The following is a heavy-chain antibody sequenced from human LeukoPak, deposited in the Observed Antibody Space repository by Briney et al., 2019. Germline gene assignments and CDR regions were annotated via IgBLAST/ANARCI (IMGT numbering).Heavy chain of an antibody. J-gene: IGHJ4*02. CDR3: ARGVGGGGDY. D-gene: IGHD3-16*01. V-gene: IGHV3-74*01. CDR1: GFTFSRDW. CDR2: INSDGTIT. Sequence: GGPVRLSCAASGFTFSRDWMHWARQAPGKGLVWVSRINSDGTITTYADSVKGRFTISRDNAKNTLHLQMNSLRAEDTAGYYWARGVGGGGDYWGQATQVTVSS.